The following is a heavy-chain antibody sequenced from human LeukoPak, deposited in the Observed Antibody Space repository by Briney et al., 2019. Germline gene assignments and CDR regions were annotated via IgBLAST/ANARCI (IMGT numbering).Heavy chain of an antibody. Sequence: GASVKVSCKASGYTFTTYDVSWVRQAPGQGLEWMGRISAYNGNTNYAQKVQGRVTMTTDTSTSTAYMELSSLRSEDTAVYYCARVQKYYYDSSGSMIDYWGQATLVTVSS. CDR1: GYTFTTYD. V-gene: IGHV1-18*01. CDR3: ARVQKYYYDSSGSMIDY. D-gene: IGHD3-22*01. CDR2: ISAYNGNT. J-gene: IGHJ4*02.